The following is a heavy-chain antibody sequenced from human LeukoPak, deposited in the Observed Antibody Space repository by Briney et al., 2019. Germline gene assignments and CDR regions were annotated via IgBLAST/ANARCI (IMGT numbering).Heavy chain of an antibody. D-gene: IGHD2-2*01. CDR1: GGTFSSYA. V-gene: IGHV1-69*13. CDR3: ARAYCSSTSCYHLDY. Sequence: SVKVSCKASGGTFSSYAISWVRQAPGQGLEWMGGIIPIFGTANYAQKFQGRVTITADESTSTAYMELSSLRSEDTAAYYCARAYCSSTSCYHLDYWGQGTLVTVSS. J-gene: IGHJ4*02. CDR2: IIPIFGTA.